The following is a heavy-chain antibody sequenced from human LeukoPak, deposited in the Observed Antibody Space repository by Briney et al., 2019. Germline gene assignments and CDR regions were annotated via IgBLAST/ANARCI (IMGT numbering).Heavy chain of an antibody. CDR3: AKERWLRFFDY. CDR2: ISYDGSNK. V-gene: IGHV3-30*18. Sequence: GGSLRLSCAASGFTYISYAMHWVRQAPGKGLEWVAVISYDGSNKYYADSVKGRFTISRDNSKNTLYLEMNSLRAEDTAVYYCAKERWLRFFDYWGQGTLVTVSS. D-gene: IGHD5-12*01. CDR1: GFTYISYA. J-gene: IGHJ4*02.